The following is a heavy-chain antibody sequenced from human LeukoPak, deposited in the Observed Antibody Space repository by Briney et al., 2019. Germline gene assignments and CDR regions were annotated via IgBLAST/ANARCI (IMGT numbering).Heavy chain of an antibody. CDR1: GGSFSGYY. CDR2: INHSGST. J-gene: IGHJ6*03. V-gene: IGHV4-34*01. D-gene: IGHD3-9*01. CDR3: ARGVYDILTGYYYYYMDV. Sequence: PSETLSLTCAVYGGSFSGYYWSWIRQPPGKGLEWIGEINHSGSTNYNPSLKSRVTIPVDTSKNQFSLKLSSVTAADTAVYYCARGVYDILTGYYYYYMDVWGKGTTVTISS.